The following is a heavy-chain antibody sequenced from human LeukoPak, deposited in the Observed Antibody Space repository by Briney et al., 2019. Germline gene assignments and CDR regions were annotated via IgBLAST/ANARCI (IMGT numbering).Heavy chain of an antibody. CDR1: GFTFGDNA. CDR3: PRHYSR. Sequence: PGGSLRLSCTGSGFTFGDNAMSWVRQAPGKGLEWVGFIRNRAYGGTTEYAASVKGRFTISRDDSKSIAYLQMNSLKTEDTAVYYCPRHYSRWGQGTLVTVSS. CDR2: IRNRAYGGTT. J-gene: IGHJ4*02. V-gene: IGHV3-49*04. D-gene: IGHD6-13*01.